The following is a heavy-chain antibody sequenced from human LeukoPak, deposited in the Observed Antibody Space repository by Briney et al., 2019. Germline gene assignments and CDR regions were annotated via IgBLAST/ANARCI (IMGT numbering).Heavy chain of an antibody. CDR3: ASSIAVAGTGFQH. Sequence: ASVKVSCKASGHTFTSYDINWVRQATGQGLEWMGWMNPNSGNTGYAQKFQGRVTMTRNTSISTAYMELSSLRSEDTAVYYCASSIAVAGTGFQHWGQGTLVIVSS. D-gene: IGHD6-19*01. CDR2: MNPNSGNT. CDR1: GHTFTSYD. V-gene: IGHV1-8*01. J-gene: IGHJ1*01.